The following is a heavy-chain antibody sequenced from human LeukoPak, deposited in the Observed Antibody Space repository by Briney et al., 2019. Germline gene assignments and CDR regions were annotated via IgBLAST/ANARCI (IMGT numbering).Heavy chain of an antibody. CDR1: GGSISSYY. CDR3: ARGRTAQPGYNWFDP. D-gene: IGHD1-14*01. V-gene: IGHV4-59*12. J-gene: IGHJ5*02. Sequence: NPSETLSLTCTVSGGSISSYYWSWIRQPPGKGLEWIGYIYYSGSTNYNPSLKSRVTISVDTSKNQFSLKLSSVTAADTAVYYCARGRTAQPGYNWFDPWGQGTLVTVSS. CDR2: IYYSGST.